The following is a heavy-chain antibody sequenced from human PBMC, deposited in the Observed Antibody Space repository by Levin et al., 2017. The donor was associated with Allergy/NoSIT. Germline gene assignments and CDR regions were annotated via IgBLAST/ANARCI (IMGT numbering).Heavy chain of an antibody. CDR3: AKDQGWLQYFDF. D-gene: IGHD5-24*01. CDR1: GFTFSSYA. CDR2: ISGNGGTT. V-gene: IGHV3-23*01. Sequence: GESLKISCAASGFTFSSYAMSWVRQAPGKGLEWVSTISGNGGTTYYADSVKGRFTVSRDNSKNTLYLQMNSLRAEDTAVYYCAKDQGWLQYFDFWGQGALVTVSS. J-gene: IGHJ4*02.